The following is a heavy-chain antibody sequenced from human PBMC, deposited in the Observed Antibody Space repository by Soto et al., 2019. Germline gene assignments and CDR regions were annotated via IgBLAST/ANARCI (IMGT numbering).Heavy chain of an antibody. J-gene: IGHJ3*02. V-gene: IGHV3-23*01. CDR2: INGSGAST. Sequence: GGSLRLSCAASGFTFNLYTMSWVRQAPGKGLEWVSAINGSGASTYYADSVKGRFTISRDNSKNTLYLQMNSLRAEDTAVYYCAKSRIAVAHDAFDIWGQGTMVTVSS. CDR3: AKSRIAVAHDAFDI. D-gene: IGHD6-19*01. CDR1: GFTFNLYT.